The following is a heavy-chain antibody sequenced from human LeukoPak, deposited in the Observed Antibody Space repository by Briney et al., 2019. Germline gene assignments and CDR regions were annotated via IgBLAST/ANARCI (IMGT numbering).Heavy chain of an antibody. CDR2: IYYSGST. J-gene: IGHJ5*02. CDR1: NGSISSHY. V-gene: IGHV4-59*08. Sequence: SETLSLTCTISNGSISSHYWSWIRQPPGKGLEWIGYIYYSGSTNYNPSLKSRVTISVDTSKNQFSLKLNSVTAADTALYYCVRHSVVAADLNWFDPWGQGTPVIVSS. D-gene: IGHD2-15*01. CDR3: VRHSVVAADLNWFDP.